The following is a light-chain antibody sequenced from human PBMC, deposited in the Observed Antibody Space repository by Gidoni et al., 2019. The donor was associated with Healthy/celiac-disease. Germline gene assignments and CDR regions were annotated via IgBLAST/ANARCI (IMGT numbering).Light chain of an antibody. CDR1: QSVSSSY. Sequence: ESVWTQSPGTLSLSPGERATVSCRASQSVSSSYLAWYQQKPGQAPRLLIYGASSRATGIPDRFSGSGSGTDFTLTISRLEPEDFAVYYCQQYGSSPYTFGQGTKLEIK. V-gene: IGKV3-20*01. J-gene: IGKJ2*01. CDR2: GAS. CDR3: QQYGSSPYT.